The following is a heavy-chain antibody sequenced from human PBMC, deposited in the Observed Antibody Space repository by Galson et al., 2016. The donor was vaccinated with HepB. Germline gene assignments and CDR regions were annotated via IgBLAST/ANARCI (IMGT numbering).Heavy chain of an antibody. CDR1: GFTVSDAW. CDR2: IRQDESER. J-gene: IGHJ6*02. D-gene: IGHD3-16*01. Sequence: SLRLSCAASGFTVSDAWMTWVRQAPGKGLEWVANIRQDESERYYVDSVKGRFTISRDNAKSTLYLQMNSLRAEDTAVYYCARDGGDQSAPSPYGMDVWGQGTTVTVSS. CDR3: ARDGGDQSAPSPYGMDV. V-gene: IGHV3-7*03.